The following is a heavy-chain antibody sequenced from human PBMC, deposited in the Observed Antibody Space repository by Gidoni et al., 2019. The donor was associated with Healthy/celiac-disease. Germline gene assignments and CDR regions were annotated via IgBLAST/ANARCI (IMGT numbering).Heavy chain of an antibody. J-gene: IGHJ5*02. D-gene: IGHD3-10*01. CDR2: IYYSGST. V-gene: IGHV4-39*07. Sequence: QLQLQESGPGLVKPSETLSLTCTVSGGSISSSSYYWGWIRQPPGKGLELIGSIYYSGSTYYNPSLKSRVTISVDTSKNQFSLKLSSVTAADTAVYYCASWRFTMVRGTARFDPWGQGTLVTVSS. CDR3: ASWRFTMVRGTARFDP. CDR1: GGSISSSSYY.